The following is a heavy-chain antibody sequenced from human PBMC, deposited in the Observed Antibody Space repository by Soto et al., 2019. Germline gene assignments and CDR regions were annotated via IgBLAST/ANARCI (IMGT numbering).Heavy chain of an antibody. Sequence: EVQLLESGGGLVQPGGSLRLSCAASGFTFSSYAMSWVRQAPGKGLEWVSAISGSGGSTYYADSVKGRFTISGDNSKNTLYLQIDSPGAEDTAVYYCASPTIYSGYPHFDAWGQGTLVTVSS. J-gene: IGHJ4*02. D-gene: IGHD5-12*01. CDR2: ISGSGGST. CDR1: GFTFSSYA. V-gene: IGHV3-23*01. CDR3: ASPTIYSGYPHFDA.